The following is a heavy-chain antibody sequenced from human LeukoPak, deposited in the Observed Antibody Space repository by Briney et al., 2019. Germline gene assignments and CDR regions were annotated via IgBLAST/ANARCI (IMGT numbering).Heavy chain of an antibody. Sequence: GGSLRLSCTASGFTFSFYMMNWVRQAPGKGLEWVSSISTSSSHIYYADSLKGRFTVSRDNAKNSLYLQMNNLRAEDTAVYYCARDDNWNVKPFDLWGPGTLVTVSS. CDR2: ISTSSSHI. D-gene: IGHD1-20*01. CDR1: GFTFSFYM. J-gene: IGHJ4*02. CDR3: ARDDNWNVKPFDL. V-gene: IGHV3-21*01.